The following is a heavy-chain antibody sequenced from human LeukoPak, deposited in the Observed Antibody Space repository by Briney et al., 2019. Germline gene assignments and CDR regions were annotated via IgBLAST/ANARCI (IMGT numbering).Heavy chain of an antibody. CDR3: AKSSGWNYYYYYMDV. CDR1: GFIFTNFG. V-gene: IGHV3-21*01. J-gene: IGHJ6*03. CDR2: ISSTSSYI. Sequence: PGGPLRLSCAASGFIFTNFGMNWVRQAPGKGLEWVSSISSTSSYIYYADSVKGRFTISRDNAKNSLYLQMNSLRAEDTAVYYCAKSSGWNYYYYYMDVWGKGTTVIASS. D-gene: IGHD6-19*01.